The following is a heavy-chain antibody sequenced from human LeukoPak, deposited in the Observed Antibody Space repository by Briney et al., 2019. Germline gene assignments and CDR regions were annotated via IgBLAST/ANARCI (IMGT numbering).Heavy chain of an antibody. CDR3: ARDGAVAGTGY. V-gene: IGHV4-38-2*02. Sequence: SETLSLTCTVSGYSISSGYYWGWIRQPPGKGLEWIGSIYHSGSTYYNPSLKSRVTISVDASKNQFSLKLSSVTAADTAVYYCARDGAVAGTGYWGQGTLVTVSS. CDR2: IYHSGST. D-gene: IGHD6-19*01. CDR1: GYSISSGYY. J-gene: IGHJ4*02.